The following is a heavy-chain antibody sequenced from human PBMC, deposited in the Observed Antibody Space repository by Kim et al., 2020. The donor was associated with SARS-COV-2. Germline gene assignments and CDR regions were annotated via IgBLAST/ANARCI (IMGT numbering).Heavy chain of an antibody. Sequence: SETLSLTCSVSGVSINNNYWSWVRQPPGKGLEWIGYISHTWGSNYSPSLKSRVTMSIDVSKNQFFLHLESVTAADTATYYCAREGVYAGGMGVWGQGTTVNVS. CDR3: AREGVYAGGMGV. CDR1: GVSINNNY. CDR2: ISHTWGS. J-gene: IGHJ6*02. V-gene: IGHV4-59*12. D-gene: IGHD2-2*01.